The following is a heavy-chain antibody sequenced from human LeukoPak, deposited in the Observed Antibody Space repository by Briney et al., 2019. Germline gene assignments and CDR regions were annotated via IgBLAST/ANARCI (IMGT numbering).Heavy chain of an antibody. V-gene: IGHV3-74*01. CDR3: VSFYETY. J-gene: IGHJ4*02. CDR1: GFTFSSYW. CDR2: INSDGSST. D-gene: IGHD2/OR15-2a*01. Sequence: GGSLRLSCSASGFTFSSYWMHWVRQAPGKGLVWVSRINSDGSSTSYADSVKGRFTISKDNAKNTVYLQMNSPRVEDTAVYYCVSFYETYWGRGTLVTVSS.